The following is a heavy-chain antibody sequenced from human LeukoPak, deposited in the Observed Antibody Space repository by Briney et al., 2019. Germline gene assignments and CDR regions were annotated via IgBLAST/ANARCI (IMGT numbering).Heavy chain of an antibody. V-gene: IGHV4-59*08. CDR1: GGSISSYY. CDR3: ASFPPRYYYDSSGYPGAFDI. J-gene: IGHJ3*02. CDR2: IYYSGST. Sequence: PSETLSLTCTVSGGSISSYYWSWIRQPPGKGLEWIGYIYYSGSTNYNPSLTSRVTISVDTSKNQFSLKLSSVTAADTAVYYCASFPPRYYYDSSGYPGAFDIWGQGTMVTVSS. D-gene: IGHD3-22*01.